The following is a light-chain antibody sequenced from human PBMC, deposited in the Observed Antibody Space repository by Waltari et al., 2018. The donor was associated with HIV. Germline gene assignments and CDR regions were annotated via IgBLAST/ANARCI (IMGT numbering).Light chain of an antibody. J-gene: IGLJ3*02. CDR1: NSNIGPGYD. V-gene: IGLV1-40*01. Sequence: QSALTQPPSVSGAPGQTLTIPCTGTNSNIGPGYDVHWYQQLPGTAPKLLISGNTYRPSGVPDRFSGSKSGTSASLTITGLLPEDEADYYCQSYDTGLSGSRVFGGGTKVTVL. CDR3: QSYDTGLSGSRV. CDR2: GNT.